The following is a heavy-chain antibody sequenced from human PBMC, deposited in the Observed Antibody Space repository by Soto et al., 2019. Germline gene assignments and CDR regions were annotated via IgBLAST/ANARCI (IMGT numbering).Heavy chain of an antibody. V-gene: IGHV3-23*01. D-gene: IGHD3-10*01. CDR2: ISGSGGST. J-gene: IGHJ5*02. CDR3: ASSPRHSDYYGSNWFDP. Sequence: PGGSLRLSCAASGFTFSSYAMRWVRQAPWKGLEWVSAISGSGGSTYYADSVKGRFTISRDNSKNTLYLQMNSLRAEDTAVYYCASSPRHSDYYGSNWFDPWGQGTLVTVSS. CDR1: GFTFSSYA.